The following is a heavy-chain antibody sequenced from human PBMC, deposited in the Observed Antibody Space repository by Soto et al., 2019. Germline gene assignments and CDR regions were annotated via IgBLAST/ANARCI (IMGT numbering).Heavy chain of an antibody. J-gene: IGHJ6*02. CDR2: INHSGTS. Sequence: QVQLQQSGAGLLKPSETLSLNCTVSGGSFRGYYWGWVRQPPGKGLEWIGEINHSGTSNYHPSLKSRVTIAVAASKSQFSLTVNSVTPADTAVYYCARGEITLLGGMGVWGQGTTVTVSS. V-gene: IGHV4-34*02. CDR1: GGSFRGYY. D-gene: IGHD3-10*01. CDR3: ARGEITLLGGMGV.